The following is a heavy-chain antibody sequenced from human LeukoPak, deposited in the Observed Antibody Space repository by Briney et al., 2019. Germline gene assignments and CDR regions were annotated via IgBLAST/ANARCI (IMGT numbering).Heavy chain of an antibody. CDR2: IHYSGAT. V-gene: IGHV4-59*08. Sequence: SETLSLTCTVSGFSISYDYWSWIRQSPGKRLEWIGYIHYSGATNYSPSLKSRVTISVDTSKNQFSLKLSPVTAADTALYYCATLRGASTAVFDSWGQGALVTVSS. J-gene: IGHJ4*02. CDR3: ATLRGASTAVFDS. CDR1: GFSISYDY. D-gene: IGHD2-21*02.